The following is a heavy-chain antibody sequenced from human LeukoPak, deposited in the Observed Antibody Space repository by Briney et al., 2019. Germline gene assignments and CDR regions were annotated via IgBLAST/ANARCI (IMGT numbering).Heavy chain of an antibody. D-gene: IGHD6-13*01. CDR2: INTNTGNP. CDR3: ARDGIAAAGTKDDEYSQH. Sequence: ASVKVSCKASGYTFTSYAMNWVRQAPGQGLEWMGWINTNTGNPTYAQGFTGRFVFSLDTSVSTAYLQISSLKAEDTAVYYCARDGIAAAGTKDDEYSQHWGQGTLVTVSS. J-gene: IGHJ1*01. V-gene: IGHV7-4-1*02. CDR1: GYTFTSYA.